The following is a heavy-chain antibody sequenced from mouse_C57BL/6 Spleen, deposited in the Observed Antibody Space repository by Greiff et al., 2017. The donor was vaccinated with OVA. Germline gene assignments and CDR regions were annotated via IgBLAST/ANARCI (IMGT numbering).Heavy chain of an antibody. CDR1: GYTFTSYW. CDR2: IHPNSGST. CDR3: ARLYDYDGFAY. J-gene: IGHJ3*01. D-gene: IGHD2-4*01. Sequence: VKLQQPGAELVKPGASVKLSCKASGYTFTSYWMHWVKQRPGQGLEWIGMIHPNSGSTNYNEKFKSKATLTVDKSSSTAYMQLSRLTSEDSAVYYCARLYDYDGFAYWGQGTLVTVSA. V-gene: IGHV1-64*01.